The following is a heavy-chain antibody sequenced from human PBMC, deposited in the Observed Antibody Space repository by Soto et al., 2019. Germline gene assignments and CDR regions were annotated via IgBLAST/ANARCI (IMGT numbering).Heavy chain of an antibody. CDR3: TRDASRDSSARGWFDP. V-gene: IGHV3-21*01. CDR2: ISSNSAYI. Sequence: LRLSCAASGFTFRSFTMNWVRQAPGQGLEWVSTISSNSAYIYYTDALRGRFTISRDNAKNSLHLQMNSLRAEDTAVYYCTRDASRDSSARGWFDPWGPGTLVTVSS. CDR1: GFTFRSFT. D-gene: IGHD6-13*01. J-gene: IGHJ5*02.